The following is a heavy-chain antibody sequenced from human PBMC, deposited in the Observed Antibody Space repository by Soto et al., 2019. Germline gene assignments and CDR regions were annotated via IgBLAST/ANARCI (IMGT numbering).Heavy chain of an antibody. V-gene: IGHV5-10-1*01. CDR2: IDPSDSYT. D-gene: IGHD3-10*01. CDR3: ARHFTMVRGVTEFDP. CDR1: GYSFTSYW. Sequence: GESLKISCKGSGYSFTSYWISWVRQMPGKGLEWMGRIDPSDSYTNYSPSFQGHVTISADKSISTAYLQWSSLKASDTAMYYCARHFTMVRGVTEFDPWGQGTLVTVSS. J-gene: IGHJ5*02.